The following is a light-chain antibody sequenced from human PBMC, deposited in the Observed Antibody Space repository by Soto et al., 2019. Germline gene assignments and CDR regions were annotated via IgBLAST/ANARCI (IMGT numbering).Light chain of an antibody. CDR2: EVS. J-gene: IGLJ1*01. V-gene: IGLV2-23*02. CDR1: SSDVGSYNL. Sequence: QSVLTQPASVSGSPGQSITISCTGTSSDVGSYNLVSWYQQHPGKAPKLMIYEVSKRHSGVSNRFSGSKSGNTASLTISGLHAEDEADYYCCSYAGSSTLFVFGTGTKLTVL. CDR3: CSYAGSSTLFV.